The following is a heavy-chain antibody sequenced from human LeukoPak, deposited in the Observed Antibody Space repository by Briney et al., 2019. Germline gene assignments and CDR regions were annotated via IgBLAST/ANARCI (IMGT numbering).Heavy chain of an antibody. D-gene: IGHD3-22*01. Sequence: PSETLSLTCTVSGGSISSYYWRWIRQPAGEGLGWIGRIYTSGSTNYNPSLKSRVTISVDTSKNQFSLKLRSVTAADTAVYYCARHYYDSSGYWTYAFDIWGQGTMVTVSS. V-gene: IGHV4-4*07. CDR3: ARHYYDSSGYWTYAFDI. J-gene: IGHJ3*02. CDR2: IYTSGST. CDR1: GGSISSYY.